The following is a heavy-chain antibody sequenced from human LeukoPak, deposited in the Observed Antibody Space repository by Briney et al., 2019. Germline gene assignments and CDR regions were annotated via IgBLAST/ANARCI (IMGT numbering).Heavy chain of an antibody. Sequence: PGGSLRLSCAASGLTLSTYWMHWVRQAPGKGLVWVSRMNSDGSSTTYADSVKGRFTISRDSSNNTLFLQMSNLRADDSGLYYCATDVRSSPLGFWGHGTLVTVSS. CDR3: ATDVRSSPLGF. CDR2: MNSDGSST. D-gene: IGHD6-13*01. J-gene: IGHJ4*01. V-gene: IGHV3-74*01. CDR1: GLTLSTYW.